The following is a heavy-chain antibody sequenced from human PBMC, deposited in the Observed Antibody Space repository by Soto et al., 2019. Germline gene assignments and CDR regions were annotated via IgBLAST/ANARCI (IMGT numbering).Heavy chain of an antibody. CDR1: GFPFSAYG. CDR3: ARDSGGSGYEFDY. J-gene: IGHJ4*02. V-gene: IGHV3-33*01. CDR2: TWFDGGNE. Sequence: PXGSLRLSCAASGFPFSAYGMHWVRQAPGKGLQWVAVTWFDGGNEYYADSVRGRFTISRDNSKNTLYLQMNSLTDEDTAVYYCARDSGGSGYEFDYWGQGTLVTVSS. D-gene: IGHD3-22*01.